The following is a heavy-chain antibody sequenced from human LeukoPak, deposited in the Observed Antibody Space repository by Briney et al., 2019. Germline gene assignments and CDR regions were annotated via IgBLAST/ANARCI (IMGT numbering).Heavy chain of an antibody. D-gene: IGHD1-14*01. CDR3: ARDAAGLDY. V-gene: IGHV3-23*01. Sequence: GGSLRLSCAASGFSFNSYAMSWVRQAPGKGLEWVSAISSSGGSTYYADSVKGRFTISRDNAKNTLYLQMNSLRGEDTGVYYCARDAAGLDYWGQGTLVTVSS. CDR2: ISSSGGST. CDR1: GFSFNSYA. J-gene: IGHJ4*02.